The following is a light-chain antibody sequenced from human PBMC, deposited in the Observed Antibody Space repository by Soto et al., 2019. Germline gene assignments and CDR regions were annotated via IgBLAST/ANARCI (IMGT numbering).Light chain of an antibody. V-gene: IGKV1-5*01. J-gene: IGKJ1*01. CDR2: DGS. CDR3: QHYNSYSEA. Sequence: DIQMTQSPSTLSPSVGDRVVITCRASQSITTWFVWYQQKPAKAPTRLIYDGSSLESGVPSRFSGSGAGTEFTLIISSLQPDDFATDYCQHYNSYSEAFGQGTKVDIK. CDR1: QSITTW.